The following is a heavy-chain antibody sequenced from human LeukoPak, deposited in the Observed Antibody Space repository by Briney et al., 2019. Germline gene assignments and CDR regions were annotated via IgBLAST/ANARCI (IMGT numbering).Heavy chain of an antibody. CDR2: ISGSGGST. CDR3: AKDQGSSGWFVRDDY. CDR1: GFTFSSYA. V-gene: IGHV3-23*01. J-gene: IGHJ4*02. D-gene: IGHD6-19*01. Sequence: PGGSLRLSCAASGFTFSSYAMSWVRQAPGKGLEWVSGISGSGGSTYYADSVKGRFTISRDNSKKTLYLQMNSLRAEDTAVYYCAKDQGSSGWFVRDDYWGQGTPVTVSS.